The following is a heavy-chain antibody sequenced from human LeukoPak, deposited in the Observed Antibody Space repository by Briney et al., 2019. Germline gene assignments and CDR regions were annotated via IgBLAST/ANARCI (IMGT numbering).Heavy chain of an antibody. D-gene: IGHD3-3*01. CDR2: IIPIFGTA. Sequence: SVKVSCKASGGTFSSYAISWVRQAPGQGLEWMGGIIPIFGTANYAQKFQGRVMITADESTSTAYMELSSLRSEDTAVYYCARNRITIFGVVIIPNNRFDPWGQGTLVTVSS. CDR1: GGTFSSYA. J-gene: IGHJ5*02. CDR3: ARNRITIFGVVIIPNNRFDP. V-gene: IGHV1-69*01.